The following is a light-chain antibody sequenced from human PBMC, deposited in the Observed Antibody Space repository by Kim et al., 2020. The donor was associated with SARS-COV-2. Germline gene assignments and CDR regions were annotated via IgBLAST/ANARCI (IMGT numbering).Light chain of an antibody. CDR1: SGNIADNY. Sequence: GNTVTISCTRTSGNIADNYVQWYQQRPGSAPTIVIYEDSERPSGVPDRFSGSFDTSSSSASLTISGLKTEDEADYYCQSYDISNVIFGGGTQLTVL. CDR2: EDS. V-gene: IGLV6-57*03. J-gene: IGLJ2*01. CDR3: QSYDISNVI.